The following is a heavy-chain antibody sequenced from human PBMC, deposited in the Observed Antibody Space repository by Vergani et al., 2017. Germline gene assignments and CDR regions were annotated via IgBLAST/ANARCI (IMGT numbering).Heavy chain of an antibody. D-gene: IGHD3-22*01. CDR2: ISYDGSNK. J-gene: IGHJ2*01. CDR1: GFTFSSYG. CDR3: AEDYYDSSGHRGWYFDL. Sequence: QVQLVESGGGVVQTGRSLRLSCAASGFTFSSYGMHWVRQAPGKGLEWVAVISYDGSNKYYADSVRGRFTISRDNYKNTLYLQMNSLRAEDTAVYYCAEDYYDSSGHRGWYFDLWGRGTLVTVSS. V-gene: IGHV3-30*18.